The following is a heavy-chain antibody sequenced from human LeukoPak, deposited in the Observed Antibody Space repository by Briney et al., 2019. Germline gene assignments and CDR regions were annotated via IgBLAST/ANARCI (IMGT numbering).Heavy chain of an antibody. CDR2: IYYSGST. CDR1: GVSFNSGTYY. D-gene: IGHD5-12*01. V-gene: IGHV4-39*01. Sequence: SETLALTCTVSGVSFNSGTYYWLWVRQPPGKGLEWIGSIYYSGSTYYNPSLKSRGTISVDTSKNQFSLKLSSVTAADTAVYYCAVEATDNWFDPWGQGTLVTVSS. J-gene: IGHJ5*02. CDR3: AVEATDNWFDP.